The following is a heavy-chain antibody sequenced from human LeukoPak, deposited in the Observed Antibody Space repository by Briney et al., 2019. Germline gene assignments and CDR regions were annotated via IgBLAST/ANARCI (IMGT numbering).Heavy chain of an antibody. J-gene: IGHJ4*02. D-gene: IGHD2-2*01. V-gene: IGHV1-2*02. Sequence: ASVKVSCKASGYTFTGYYMHWVRQAPGQGLGWMGWINPNSGGTNYAQKFQGRVTMTRDTSISTAYMKLSRLRSDDTAVYYCATSRGYCSSTSCRDDYYFDYWGQGTLVTVSS. CDR2: INPNSGGT. CDR1: GYTFTGYY. CDR3: ATSRGYCSSTSCRDDYYFDY.